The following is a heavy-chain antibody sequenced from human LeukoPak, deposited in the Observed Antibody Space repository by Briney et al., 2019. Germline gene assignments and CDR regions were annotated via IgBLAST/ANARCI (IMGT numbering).Heavy chain of an antibody. J-gene: IGHJ5*02. Sequence: GGSLRLSCAASGFTFSSYSMNWVRQAPGKGLESVSSISSSSSYIYYADSAKGRFTISRDNAKNSLYLQMNSLRAEDTAVYYCATRGNWFDPWGQGTLVIVSS. CDR1: GFTFSSYS. D-gene: IGHD3-10*01. V-gene: IGHV3-21*01. CDR2: ISSSSSYI. CDR3: ATRGNWFDP.